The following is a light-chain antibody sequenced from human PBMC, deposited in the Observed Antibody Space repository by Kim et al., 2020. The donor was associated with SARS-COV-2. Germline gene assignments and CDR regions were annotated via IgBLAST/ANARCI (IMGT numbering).Light chain of an antibody. V-gene: IGKV4-1*01. CDR3: QQYYTTLRT. J-gene: IGKJ1*01. CDR2: WAS. CDR1: QSVLYSSNNKNY. Sequence: ATINCKSSQSVLYSSNNKNYLAWYQQKPRQPPKLLIYWASTRESGVPDRFSGSGSGTDFTHTISSLQAEDVAVYYCQQYYTTLRTFGQGTKVDIK.